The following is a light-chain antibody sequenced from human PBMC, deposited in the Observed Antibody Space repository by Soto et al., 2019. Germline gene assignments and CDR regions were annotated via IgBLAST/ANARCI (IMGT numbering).Light chain of an antibody. V-gene: IGKV3D-7*01. CDR1: QSVAGSF. J-gene: IGKJ1*01. Sequence: PGEGVTLSCRASQSVAGSFLICFQFQPGQAPRLLIFVAFTRATGTPARFSGSESGTDFTLTISSLQPGDFAVYYCQQYGSSPRTFGQGTKVDIK. CDR2: VAF. CDR3: QQYGSSPRT.